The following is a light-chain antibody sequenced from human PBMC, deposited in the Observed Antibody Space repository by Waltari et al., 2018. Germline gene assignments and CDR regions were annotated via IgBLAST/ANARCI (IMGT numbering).Light chain of an antibody. V-gene: IGLV4-69*01. CDR2: LNSDGSH. J-gene: IGLJ2*01. CDR3: QTWDTGIRV. Sequence: QPVLTQSPSASASLGASVKLTCPLSSGPRSYAIAWHQQQQGKAPRYLMRLNSDGSHSKGDGIPDRFSGYSSGAERYLTISNLQSEDEADYYCQTWDTGIRVFGGGTRLTVL. CDR1: SGPRSYA.